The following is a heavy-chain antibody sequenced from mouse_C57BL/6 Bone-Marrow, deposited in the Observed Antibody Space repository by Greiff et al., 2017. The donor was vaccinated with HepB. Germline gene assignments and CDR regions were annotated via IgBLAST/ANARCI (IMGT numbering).Heavy chain of an antibody. D-gene: IGHD1-1*02. CDR3: ARLYQLWDAMDY. CDR1: GYTFTSYW. J-gene: IGHJ4*01. Sequence: QVQLQQPGAELVKPGASVKMSCKASGYTFTSYWITWVKQRPGQGLGWIGGIYPGSGSTNYNEKFKSKATLTVDTSSSTAYMQLSSLTSEASAVYYCARLYQLWDAMDYWGQGTSVTVSS. V-gene: IGHV1-55*01. CDR2: IYPGSGST.